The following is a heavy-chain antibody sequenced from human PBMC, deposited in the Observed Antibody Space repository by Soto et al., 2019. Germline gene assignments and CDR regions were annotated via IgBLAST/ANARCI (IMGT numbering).Heavy chain of an antibody. J-gene: IGHJ5*02. CDR1: GFTFSSYS. V-gene: IGHV3-48*01. D-gene: IGHD6-13*01. Sequence: EVQLVESGGGLVQPGGSLRLSCAASGFTFSSYSMNWVRQAPGKGLEWVSYISSSSSTIYYADSVKGRFTISRDKAKNSLYLQMNSLRAEDTAVYSCARHPERIAQIGWFDPWGQGTLVTVSS. CDR3: ARHPERIAQIGWFDP. CDR2: ISSSSSTI.